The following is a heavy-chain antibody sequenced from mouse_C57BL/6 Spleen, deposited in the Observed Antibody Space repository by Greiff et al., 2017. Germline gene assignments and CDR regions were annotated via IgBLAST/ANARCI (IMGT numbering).Heavy chain of an antibody. D-gene: IGHD2-4*01. CDR2: IRSGSSTI. V-gene: IGHV5-17*01. CDR1: GFTFSDYG. CDR3: ARNDYPAWFAY. Sequence: EVKLMESGGGLVKPGGSLKLSCAASGFTFSDYGMHWVRQAPEKGLEWVAYIRSGSSTIYYADTVKGRFTISRDNAKNTLFLQMTSLRSEDTAMYYCARNDYPAWFAYWGQGTLVTVSA. J-gene: IGHJ3*01.